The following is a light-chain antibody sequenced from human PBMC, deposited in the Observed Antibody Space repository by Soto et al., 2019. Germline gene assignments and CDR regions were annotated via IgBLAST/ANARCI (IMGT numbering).Light chain of an antibody. V-gene: IGKV3-20*01. CDR1: QSVGRDF. CDR2: RAS. J-gene: IGKJ4*01. Sequence: EIVLTQSLGSLSLSPGERATLSCRASQSVGRDFLAWYQHKPGQAPRLLIHRASSRATGIPDRFSGSGSGTDFILTISRLEPEDFALYYCQQYASSPLTFGGGTKEEIK. CDR3: QQYASSPLT.